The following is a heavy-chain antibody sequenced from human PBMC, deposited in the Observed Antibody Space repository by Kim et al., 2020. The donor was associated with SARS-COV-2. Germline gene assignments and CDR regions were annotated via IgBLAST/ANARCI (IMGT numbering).Heavy chain of an antibody. Sequence: GGSLRLSCAASGFTFSSYSMNWVRQAPGKGLEWVSSISSSSSYIYYADSVKGRFTISRDNARNSLYLQMNSLRAEDTAVYYCAREFRIGGSFVFDYWGQGTLVTVSS. CDR3: AREFRIGGSFVFDY. D-gene: IGHD1-26*01. J-gene: IGHJ4*02. CDR1: GFTFSSYS. CDR2: ISSSSSYI. V-gene: IGHV3-21*01.